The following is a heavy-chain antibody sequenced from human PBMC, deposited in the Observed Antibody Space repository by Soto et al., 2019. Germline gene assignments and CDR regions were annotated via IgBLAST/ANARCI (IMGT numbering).Heavy chain of an antibody. CDR3: AREQLSGGRTFDY. Sequence: QVQLQESGPGLVKPSQTLSLTCTVSGGSISSGGYYWSWIRQHPGKGLEWIGYIYYSGSTYYNPSLKSRVTISVDTSKNQFSLKVSSVTAADTAVYYCAREQLSGGRTFDYWGQGTLVTVSS. V-gene: IGHV4-31*03. D-gene: IGHD1-26*01. CDR1: GGSISSGGYY. J-gene: IGHJ4*02. CDR2: IYYSGST.